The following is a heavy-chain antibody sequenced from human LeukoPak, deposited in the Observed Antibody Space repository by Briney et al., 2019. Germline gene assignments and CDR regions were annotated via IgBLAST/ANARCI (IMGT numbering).Heavy chain of an antibody. D-gene: IGHD5-12*01. CDR3: ARFYISGYERFDY. CDR2: IYYSGST. CDR1: GGSISSSSYY. Sequence: PSETLCPTCTVSGGSISSSSYYWGWIRQPPGKGLEWIGSIYYSGSTYYNPSLKSRVTISVDTSKDQFSLKLSSVTAADTAVYYCARFYISGYERFDYWGQGTLVTVSS. V-gene: IGHV4-39*07. J-gene: IGHJ4*02.